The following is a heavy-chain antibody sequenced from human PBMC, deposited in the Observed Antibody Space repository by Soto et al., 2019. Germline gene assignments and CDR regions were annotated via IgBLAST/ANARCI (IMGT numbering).Heavy chain of an antibody. CDR1: GYTFTGYY. Sequence: ASVKVSCKASGYTFTGYYMHWVRQAPGQGLEWMGWINPNSGGTNYAQKFQGWVTMTRDTSISTAYMELSRLRSDDTAVYYCARGGRGGYYYDSSGLDYWGQGTLVTVSS. V-gene: IGHV1-2*04. CDR2: INPNSGGT. J-gene: IGHJ4*02. CDR3: ARGGRGGYYYDSSGLDY. D-gene: IGHD3-22*01.